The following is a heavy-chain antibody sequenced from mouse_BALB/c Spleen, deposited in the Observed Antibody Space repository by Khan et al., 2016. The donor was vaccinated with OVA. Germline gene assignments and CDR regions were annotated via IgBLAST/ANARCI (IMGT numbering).Heavy chain of an antibody. J-gene: IGHJ1*01. Sequence: QVRLQQSGAELMKPGASVKISCQATCHTFSSYWIEWVKQRPGHGLEWIGEILPGSGTTNYNEKCKGKATFTAETSSNTAYMQLNSLTSENTAVKYCDSYGSHWNIDVWGAGTTVTVSS. D-gene: IGHD2-1*01. CDR2: ILPGSGTT. CDR3: DSYGSHWNIDV. V-gene: IGHV1-9*01. CDR1: CHTFSSYW.